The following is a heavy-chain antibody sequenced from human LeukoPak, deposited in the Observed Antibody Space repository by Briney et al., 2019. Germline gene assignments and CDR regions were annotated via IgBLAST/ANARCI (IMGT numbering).Heavy chain of an antibody. CDR1: GFTFSSTG. V-gene: IGHV3-30*02. CDR2: IRYDGNNK. CDR3: ARTYNPDY. D-gene: IGHD1-14*01. Sequence: GGSLRLSCTASGFTFSSTGMHWVRQAPGKGLEWVSYIRYDGNNKYYGDSVKGRLTVSRDNSKNTLYLQMNSLRVEDTAVYYCARTYNPDYWGQGTLVTVSS. J-gene: IGHJ4*02.